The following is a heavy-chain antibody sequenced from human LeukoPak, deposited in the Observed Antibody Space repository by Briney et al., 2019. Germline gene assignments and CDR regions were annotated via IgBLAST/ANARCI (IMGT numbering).Heavy chain of an antibody. V-gene: IGHV4-59*01. J-gene: IGHJ6*02. CDR3: ARGAYGYYYYYGMDV. Sequence: TPSETLSLTCTVSGGSISIYYWSWIRQPPGKGLEWIGYIYYSGSTNYNPSLKSRVTISVDTSKNQFSLKLSSVTAADTAVYYCARGAYGYYYYYGMDVWGQGTTVTVSS. CDR2: IYYSGST. D-gene: IGHD4-17*01. CDR1: GGSISIYY.